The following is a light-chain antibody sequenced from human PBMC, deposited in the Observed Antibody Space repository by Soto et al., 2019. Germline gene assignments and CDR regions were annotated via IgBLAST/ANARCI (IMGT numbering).Light chain of an antibody. CDR2: DAS. Sequence: EIVLTQSPATLSLSPGERATLSCRASQSVSSYLAWYQQKPGQAPRLLIYDASNRATGIPARFSGSGSGTVFTLTISILEPEDFAVYYCHQSHYWPPITFGQGTRLEIK. J-gene: IGKJ5*01. CDR1: QSVSSY. CDR3: HQSHYWPPIT. V-gene: IGKV3-11*01.